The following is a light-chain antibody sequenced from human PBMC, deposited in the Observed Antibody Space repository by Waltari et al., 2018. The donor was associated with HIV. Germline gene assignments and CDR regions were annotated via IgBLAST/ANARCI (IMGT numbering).Light chain of an antibody. CDR3: VLYMGSGIWV. J-gene: IGLJ3*02. V-gene: IGLV8-61*01. Sequence: QTVVTQEPSFSVSPGGTVTLTCGLSSRSVSPIYSPSWYQQTPGQTPRTLIYSTNTRSSGVPDRFSGSILGNKAALTITGAQSDDESAYYCVLYMGSGIWVFGGGTKLTVL. CDR1: SRSVSPIYS. CDR2: STN.